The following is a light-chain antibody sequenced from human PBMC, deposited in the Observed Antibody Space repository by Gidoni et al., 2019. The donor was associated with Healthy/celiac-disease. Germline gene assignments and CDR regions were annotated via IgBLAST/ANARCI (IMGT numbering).Light chain of an antibody. CDR2: ETS. CDR1: TGAVTSGHY. J-gene: IGLJ3*02. CDR3: LLSYSGAHWV. Sequence: QAVVTQETSLTVSPGGTVTLTCGSSTGAVTSGHYPYCFQQKPGQAPRTLIYETSNKHSWTPARFSGSLLGGKAALTLSGAQPEDEAEYYCLLSYSGAHWVFGGGTKLTVL. V-gene: IGLV7-46*01.